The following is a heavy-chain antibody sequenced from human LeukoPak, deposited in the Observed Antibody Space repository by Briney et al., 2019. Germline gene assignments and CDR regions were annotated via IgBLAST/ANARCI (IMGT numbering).Heavy chain of an antibody. D-gene: IGHD3-22*01. Sequence: GASVKVSCKAFVYTFTGYYMHWVRQAPGQGLEWMGWINPNSGGTNYAQKFQGRVTMTRDTSISTAYMELSRLRSDDTAVYYCARSDSSGFKNDYWGQGTLVTVSS. V-gene: IGHV1-2*02. CDR3: ARSDSSGFKNDY. CDR2: INPNSGGT. CDR1: VYTFTGYY. J-gene: IGHJ4*02.